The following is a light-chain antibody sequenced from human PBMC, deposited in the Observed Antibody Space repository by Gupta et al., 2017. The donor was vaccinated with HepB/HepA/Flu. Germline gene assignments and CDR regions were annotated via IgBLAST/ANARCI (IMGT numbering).Light chain of an antibody. CDR3: QHYDFSIPLT. V-gene: IGKV3-20*01. CDR1: QSVTSGY. CDR2: GAS. J-gene: IGKJ4*01. Sequence: ELVLPQSPGPLSLSPGERATLSCRASQSVTSGYLAWYQQKPGQAPRILIYGASRRATDSPDRSSSSGSGTAYTLPISRLQPEDDVVYYYQHYDFSIPLTFGEGTKVEIK.